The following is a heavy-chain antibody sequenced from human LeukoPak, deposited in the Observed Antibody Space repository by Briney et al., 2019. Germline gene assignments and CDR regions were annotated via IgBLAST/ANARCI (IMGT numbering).Heavy chain of an antibody. V-gene: IGHV3-30*02. Sequence: GGSLRLSCAASGFTFSDYGMVWVRQAPGKGLEWVAFIRYDGTIKYYTDSVKDRFTVSRDNSKNTLYLQMNSLRAEDTAVYYCAKEGRDYDISTGYYPSGFDYWGQGTLVTVSS. CDR1: GFTFSDYG. J-gene: IGHJ4*02. D-gene: IGHD3-9*01. CDR3: AKEGRDYDISTGYYPSGFDY. CDR2: IRYDGTIK.